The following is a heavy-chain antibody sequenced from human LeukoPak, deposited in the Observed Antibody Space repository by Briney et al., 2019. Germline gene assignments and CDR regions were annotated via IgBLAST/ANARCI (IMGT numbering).Heavy chain of an antibody. J-gene: IGHJ4*02. V-gene: IGHV3-23*01. CDR2: ISGSGGST. CDR1: GFTFSSYA. Sequence: SGGSLRLSCAASGFTFSSYAMSWVRQAPGKGLEWVSAISGSGGSTYYADSVKGRFTISRGNSKNTLYLQMNSLRAEDTAVYYCAKDDSSGYYYSPHFDYWGQGTLVTVSS. CDR3: AKDDSSGYYYSPHFDY. D-gene: IGHD3-22*01.